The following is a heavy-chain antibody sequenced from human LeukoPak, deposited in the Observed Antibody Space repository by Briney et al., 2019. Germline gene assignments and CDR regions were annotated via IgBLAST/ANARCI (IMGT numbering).Heavy chain of an antibody. CDR3: AKAEGYDILTGLDY. J-gene: IGHJ4*02. CDR1: GFTFSSYW. V-gene: IGHV3-23*01. CDR2: IGASGGST. Sequence: GGSLRLSCAVSGFTFSSYWMHWVRQAPGKGLEWVSGIGASGGSTYYADSVKGRFTISRDNSKNTLYLQMNSLRTEDTAVYYCAKAEGYDILTGLDYWGQGTLVTVSS. D-gene: IGHD3-9*01.